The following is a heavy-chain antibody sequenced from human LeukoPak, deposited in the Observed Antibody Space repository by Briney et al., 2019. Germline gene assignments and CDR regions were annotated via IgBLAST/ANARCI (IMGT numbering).Heavy chain of an antibody. D-gene: IGHD4-17*01. J-gene: IGHJ4*02. CDR1: GGSISSYY. CDR2: IYNSGST. Sequence: SETLSLTCTVSGGSISSYYWSWIRQPPGKGLEWIGYIYNSGSTNYNPSLKSRVTISVDTSKNQFSLKLGSVTAADTAVYYCSRRNGDYGDYAWGQGTLVTVSS. V-gene: IGHV4-59*01. CDR3: SRRNGDYGDYA.